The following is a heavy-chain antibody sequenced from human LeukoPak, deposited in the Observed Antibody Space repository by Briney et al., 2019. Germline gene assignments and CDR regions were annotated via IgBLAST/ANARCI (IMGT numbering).Heavy chain of an antibody. J-gene: IGHJ4*02. Sequence: GGSLRLSCAASGFTFSSYAMHWVRQAPGKGLEWVALISYDGSNKYYADSVKGRFSISRDNANNSVYLQMNNLRAEDTAVYYCAAVIDYWGQGTLVTVSS. CDR1: GFTFSSYA. CDR2: ISYDGSNK. CDR3: AAVIDY. V-gene: IGHV3-30*14.